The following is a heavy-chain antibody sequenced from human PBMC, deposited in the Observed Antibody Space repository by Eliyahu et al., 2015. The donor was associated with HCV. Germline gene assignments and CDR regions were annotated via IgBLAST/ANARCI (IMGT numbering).Heavy chain of an antibody. CDR1: GFTFXXFS. CDR3: ARDALRFWGEPYYYDSSASEIDY. J-gene: IGHJ4*02. CDR2: ISSSSSYI. V-gene: IGHV3-21*01. D-gene: IGHD3-22*01. Sequence: EVQLVESGGGLVNPGGSLRLSCAASGFTFXXFSXNWVRLAPGKGLEWVSYISSSSSYIYYADSVKGRFTISRDNAKNSLYLQMNTLRAEDTAVYYCARDALRFWGEPYYYDSSASEIDYWGQGTLVTVSS.